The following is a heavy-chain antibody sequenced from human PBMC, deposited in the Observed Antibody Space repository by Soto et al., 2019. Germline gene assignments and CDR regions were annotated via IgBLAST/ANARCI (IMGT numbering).Heavy chain of an antibody. CDR2: INSDGSST. CDR1: GFTFSSYW. CDR3: ARGRDFWSGYGPEYYYFDY. J-gene: IGHJ4*02. V-gene: IGHV3-74*01. D-gene: IGHD3-3*01. Sequence: EVQLVESGGGLVQPGGSLRLSCAASGFTFSSYWMHWVRQAPGKGLVWVSRINSDGSSTSYADSVKGRFTISRDNAKNTLYLQMNSLRAEDTAVYYCARGRDFWSGYGPEYYYFDYWGQGTLVTVSS.